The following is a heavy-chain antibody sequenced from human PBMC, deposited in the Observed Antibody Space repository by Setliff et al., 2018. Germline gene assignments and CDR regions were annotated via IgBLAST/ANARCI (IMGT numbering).Heavy chain of an antibody. CDR1: GYTFTNHY. CDR3: AREGVDTRSSTDYRYYMDL. D-gene: IGHD5-18*01. J-gene: IGHJ6*03. V-gene: IGHV1-69*05. Sequence: ASVKVSCKASGYTFTNHYMHWVRQAPGQGLEWMGGTIPNFGTTNYAQEFQGRVTIITDESTSTAYMELSSLRFEDTAVYYCAREGVDTRSSTDYRYYMDLWGKGTTVTVSS. CDR2: TIPNFGTT.